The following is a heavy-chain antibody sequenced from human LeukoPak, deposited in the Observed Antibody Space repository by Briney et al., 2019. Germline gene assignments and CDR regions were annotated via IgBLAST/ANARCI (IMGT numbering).Heavy chain of an antibody. CDR1: GFSFSSYN. CDR2: ITPSSDTI. D-gene: IGHD3-3*01. Sequence: GGSLRLSCAASGFSFSSYNMIWVRQAPGKGLECISYITPSSDTIHYADSVKGRFAVSRDNAKNLLYLQMNSLRVEDTALYYCARVVSGVTGGDYWGQGTPVSVSS. CDR3: ARVVSGVTGGDY. V-gene: IGHV3-48*01. J-gene: IGHJ4*02.